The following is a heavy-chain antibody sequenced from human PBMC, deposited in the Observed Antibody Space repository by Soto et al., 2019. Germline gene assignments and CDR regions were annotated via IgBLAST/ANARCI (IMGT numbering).Heavy chain of an antibody. CDR3: ARVGQDYYYGMDV. CDR1: GFAFSDYY. J-gene: IGHJ6*02. CDR2: MSSSGNDI. D-gene: IGHD3-16*01. Sequence: QVQLVESGGGLVKPGGSLRLSCAASGFAFSDYYMTWIRQAPGKGLEWVSYMSSSGNDIYYADSVKGRFTISRDNIQNSLYLQMNSLRAEDTAIYYRARVGQDYYYGMDVWGQGTTVTVSS. V-gene: IGHV3-11*01.